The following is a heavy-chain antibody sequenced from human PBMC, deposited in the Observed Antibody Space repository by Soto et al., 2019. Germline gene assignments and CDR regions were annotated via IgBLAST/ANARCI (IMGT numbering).Heavy chain of an antibody. CDR1: GFPFSSYG. CDR3: VGGQYYFDY. J-gene: IGHJ4*02. D-gene: IGHD3-10*01. V-gene: IGHV3-30*03. Sequence: QVQLEESGGGVVQPGRSLRLSCAAAGFPFSSYGMHWVREAPGKGLEWVAVIAYDGSNKYYADSVKGRFTISRDNSASTLYLQMNSLRPEDTALYYCVGGQYYFDYRGQGTLVTVSS. CDR2: IAYDGSNK.